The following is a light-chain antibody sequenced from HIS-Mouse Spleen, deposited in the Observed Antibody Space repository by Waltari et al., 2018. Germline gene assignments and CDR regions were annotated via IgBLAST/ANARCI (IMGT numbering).Light chain of an antibody. Sequence: DIQMTQSPSTLSASVGDRVTITCRASQSISSWLAWYQQKPGKAPKLLIYKASSLESGVPSRFSGSGSRTEFTLTISSLQPDDSATYYCQQYNSYSFTFGPGTKVDIK. J-gene: IGKJ3*01. V-gene: IGKV1-5*03. CDR3: QQYNSYSFT. CDR1: QSISSW. CDR2: KAS.